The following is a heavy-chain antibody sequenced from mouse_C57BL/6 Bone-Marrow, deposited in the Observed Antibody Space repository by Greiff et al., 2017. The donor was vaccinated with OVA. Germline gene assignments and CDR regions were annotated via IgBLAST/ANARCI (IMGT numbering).Heavy chain of an antibody. D-gene: IGHD2-3*01. CDR1: GYAFTNYL. J-gene: IGHJ2*01. CDR2: ILPGSGST. V-gene: IGHV1-54*02. CDR3: ARGGGIYDPYYFDY. Sequence: QVQLQQSGAELVRPGTSVKVSCKASGYAFTNYLIEWVKQRPGQGLEWIGEILPGSGSTNYNEKFKGKATFTADTSSTTAYMQLSSLTTEDSAIYYCARGGGIYDPYYFDYWGQGTTLTVSS.